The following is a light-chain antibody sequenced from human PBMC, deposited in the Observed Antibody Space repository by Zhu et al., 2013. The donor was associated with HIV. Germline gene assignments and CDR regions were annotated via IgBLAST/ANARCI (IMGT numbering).Light chain of an antibody. CDR3: QQFAGPPYS. CDR2: DAS. V-gene: IGKV3-20*01. Sequence: DIVMTQSPVTLSLSPGERATLSCRASQSVSSDFAWYQQKPGQAPRLVIYDASRRATGIPARFSGSGSGTDFTLTITRLEPEDFVMYYCQQFAGPPYSFGQGTKLDIK. J-gene: IGKJ2*03. CDR1: QSVSSD.